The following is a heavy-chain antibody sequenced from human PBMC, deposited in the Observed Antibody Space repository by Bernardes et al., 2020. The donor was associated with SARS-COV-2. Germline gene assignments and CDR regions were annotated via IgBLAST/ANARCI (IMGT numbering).Heavy chain of an antibody. CDR2: VSYRGSN. CDR1: GDSVSSGTYH. CDR3: LGYTAGGAGLGP. Sequence: SETLSLTCNVSGDSVSSGTYHWSWIRQPPGKGLEWIGHVSYRGSNKYNPSLKSRVTISEDTSKNQFSLRLTSVTAADTAVYYCLGYTAGGAGLGPWGQGTLVTVSS. J-gene: IGHJ5*02. V-gene: IGHV4-61*01. D-gene: IGHD2-15*01.